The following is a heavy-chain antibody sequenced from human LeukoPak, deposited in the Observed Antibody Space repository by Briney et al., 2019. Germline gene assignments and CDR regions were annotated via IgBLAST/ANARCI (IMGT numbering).Heavy chain of an antibody. J-gene: IGHJ4*02. V-gene: IGHV3-23*01. Sequence: RWSLRLSCSASGFPFSIDGMNWVRQAPGKGLEWVSVSGGDGRTYYADSVRGRFTISRDDSKNTLYLQMNSLRAEDTAVYYCAKAQLGGYNYAPLDSWGQGTLVTVSS. CDR1: GFPFSIDG. CDR3: AKAQLGGYNYAPLDS. CDR2: SGGDGRT. D-gene: IGHD5-18*01.